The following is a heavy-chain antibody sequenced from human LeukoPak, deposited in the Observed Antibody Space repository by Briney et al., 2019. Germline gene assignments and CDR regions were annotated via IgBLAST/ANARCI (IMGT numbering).Heavy chain of an antibody. CDR3: AKDFTPDGVWDIDY. CDR2: IYGGGSGST. Sequence: GESLRLSCVASGFTFSKYTMSWVRQAPGKGLEWVSGIYGGGSGSTFYAESVKGRFTISRDNSKNTLYLQMNSLRDEDTAIYYCAKDFTPDGVWDIDYWGRGTLITVSS. V-gene: IGHV3-23*01. J-gene: IGHJ4*02. CDR1: GFTFSKYT. D-gene: IGHD4-17*01.